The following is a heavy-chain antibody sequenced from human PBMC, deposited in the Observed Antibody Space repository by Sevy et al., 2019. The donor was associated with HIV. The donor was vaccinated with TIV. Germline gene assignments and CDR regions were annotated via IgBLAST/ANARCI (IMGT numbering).Heavy chain of an antibody. CDR3: ARDPDIVTGYPSDYFDY. V-gene: IGHV3-7*01. J-gene: IGHJ4*02. CDR1: GFSFSKYW. Sequence: GGSLRLSCAASGFSFSKYWMSWVRQAPGKGLEWVANIKEDGSQKNYLKSVKGRFTISRDNAKNLLYLQMNSLRADDTAVYYCARDPDIVTGYPSDYFDYWGQGTLVTVSS. CDR2: IKEDGSQK. D-gene: IGHD3-9*01.